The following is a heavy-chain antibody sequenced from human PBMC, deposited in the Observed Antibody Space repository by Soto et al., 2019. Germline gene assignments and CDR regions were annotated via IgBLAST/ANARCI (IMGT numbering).Heavy chain of an antibody. Sequence: GGSLRLSCAASGFTFSSYSMNWVRQAPGKGLEWVSSISSSSSYIYYADSVKGRVTISRDNARNSLYLQMNSLRAEDTAVYYCARDDGEWSQYYFDYWGQGTLVTVSS. D-gene: IGHD2-8*01. J-gene: IGHJ4*02. CDR3: ARDDGEWSQYYFDY. V-gene: IGHV3-21*01. CDR1: GFTFSSYS. CDR2: ISSSSSYI.